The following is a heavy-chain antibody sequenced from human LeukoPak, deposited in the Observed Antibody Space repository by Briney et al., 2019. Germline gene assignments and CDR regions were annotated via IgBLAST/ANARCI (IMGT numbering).Heavy chain of an antibody. D-gene: IGHD3-3*01. J-gene: IGHJ4*02. CDR3: AKDHYWSIDY. CDR2: IKGDGIST. Sequence: PGGSLRLSCAASGFDFSSNWMHWVRHAPGQGLVWVSRIKGDGISTNYADSVKGRFTISRDIAKNTLYLQMNSQRAEDTGVYYCAKDHYWSIDYWGRGTLVTVSS. CDR1: GFDFSSNW. V-gene: IGHV3-74*01.